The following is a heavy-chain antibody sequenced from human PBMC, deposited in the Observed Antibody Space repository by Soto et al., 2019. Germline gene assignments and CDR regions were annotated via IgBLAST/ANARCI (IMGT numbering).Heavy chain of an antibody. CDR1: GYPFIKYG. D-gene: IGHD3-9*01. CDR2: IKVDSGYT. Sequence: QLQLVQSAAEVKKPGASVRVSCKAYGYPFIKYGISWIRQAPEQGLEWMGWIKVDSGYTNYAQKFQGRVTMTADTSSDTAVMELSSLRLDDTAVYFCATSYDTGFDPWGQGTLVSVTS. CDR3: ATSYDTGFDP. J-gene: IGHJ5*02. V-gene: IGHV1-18*04.